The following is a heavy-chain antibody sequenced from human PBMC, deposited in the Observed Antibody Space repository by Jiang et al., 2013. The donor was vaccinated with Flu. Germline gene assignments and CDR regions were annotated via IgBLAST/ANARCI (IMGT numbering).Heavy chain of an antibody. J-gene: IGHJ4*02. CDR1: GGSISSYY. CDR3: ARGRTISERVGATELFIDY. V-gene: IGHV4-59*01. D-gene: IGHD1-26*01. CDR2: IYYSGST. Sequence: ETLSLTCTVSGGSISSYYWSWIRQPPGKGLEWIGYIYYSGSTNYNPSLKSRVTISVDTSKNQFSLKLGSVTAADTAVYYCARGRTISERVGATELFIDYWGQGTLVTVSS.